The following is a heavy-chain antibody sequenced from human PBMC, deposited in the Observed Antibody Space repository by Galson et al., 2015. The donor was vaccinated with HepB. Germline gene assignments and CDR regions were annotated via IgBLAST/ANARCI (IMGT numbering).Heavy chain of an antibody. Sequence: SETLSLTCTVSGGSLSSYYWSWIRQPPGKGLEWIGYIYDNGNTNHNPSLKSRVTISLDMSKNQFSLKLSSVTAADTAVYYCARSYNYYFYGMDVWGQGTTVTVSS. CDR3: ARSYNYYFYGMDV. V-gene: IGHV4-59*01. D-gene: IGHD1-26*01. CDR2: IYDNGNT. CDR1: GGSLSSYY. J-gene: IGHJ6*02.